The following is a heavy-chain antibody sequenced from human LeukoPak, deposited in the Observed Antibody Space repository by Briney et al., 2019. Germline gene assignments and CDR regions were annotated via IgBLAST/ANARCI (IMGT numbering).Heavy chain of an antibody. CDR1: GYTFTGYY. Sequence: ASVKVSCKASGYTFTGYYMHWVRQAPGQGLEWMGWINPNSGGTNYAQKFQGWVTMTRDTSISTAYMELSRLRSDDTAVYYCARSPQWQWLEYYFDYWGQGTLVTVSS. J-gene: IGHJ4*02. CDR2: INPNSGGT. D-gene: IGHD6-19*01. V-gene: IGHV1-2*04. CDR3: ARSPQWQWLEYYFDY.